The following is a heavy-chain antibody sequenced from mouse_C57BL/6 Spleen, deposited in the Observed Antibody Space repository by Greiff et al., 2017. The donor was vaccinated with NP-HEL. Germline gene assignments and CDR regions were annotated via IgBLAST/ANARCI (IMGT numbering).Heavy chain of an antibody. CDR1: GFTFSDYY. CDR3: AREGGGYYYGSSYWYFDV. D-gene: IGHD1-1*01. Sequence: DVKLVESEGGLVQPGSSMKLSCTASGFTFSDYYMAWVRQVPEKGLEWVANINYDGSSTYYLDSLKSRFIISRDNAKNILYLQMSSLKSEDTATYYCAREGGGYYYGSSYWYFDVWGTGTTVTVSS. V-gene: IGHV5-16*01. J-gene: IGHJ1*03. CDR2: INYDGSST.